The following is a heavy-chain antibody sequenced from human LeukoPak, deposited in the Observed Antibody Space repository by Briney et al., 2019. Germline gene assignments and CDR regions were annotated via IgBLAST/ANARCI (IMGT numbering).Heavy chain of an antibody. D-gene: IGHD2-2*03. CDR2: ISSSGSTI. Sequence: TGGSLRLSCAASGFTFSSYEMNWVRQAPGKGLEWVSYISSSGSTIYYADSVKGRFTISRDNAKNSLYLQMNSLRAEDTAVYYCAKRERKLDRRYYYYYGMDVWGKGTTVTVSS. CDR3: AKRERKLDRRYYYYYGMDV. V-gene: IGHV3-48*03. CDR1: GFTFSSYE. J-gene: IGHJ6*04.